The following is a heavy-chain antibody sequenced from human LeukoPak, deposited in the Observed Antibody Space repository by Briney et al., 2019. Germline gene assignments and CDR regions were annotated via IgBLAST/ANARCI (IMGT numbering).Heavy chain of an antibody. V-gene: IGHV1-18*01. J-gene: IGHJ3*02. CDR3: ARDYILPLETDNGDGFAI. Sequence: ASVKVSCKASGYTFGQYSISWVRQAPGKGFEWMGWVTPSHTTRVYAQEFQGRVTMTADTNTNTVSMELRSLRFDDTAVYFCARDYILPLETDNGDGFAIWGQGTVVTVSS. D-gene: IGHD3-3*02. CDR2: VTPSHTTR. CDR1: GYTFGQYS.